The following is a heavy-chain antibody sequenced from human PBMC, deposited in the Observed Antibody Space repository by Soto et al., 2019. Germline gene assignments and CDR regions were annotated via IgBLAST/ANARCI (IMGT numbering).Heavy chain of an antibody. CDR2: VFHTGNT. J-gene: IGHJ4*02. D-gene: IGHD7-27*01. Sequence: SETLSLTCAVSGDSISSSVWWTWVRQPPGKGLEWIGEVFHTGNTNYNPSPKSRVTMSVDKSTNEFSLKVTSVTAADTAIYYCARKAWVRFDYWGQGALVTVSS. V-gene: IGHV4-4*02. CDR3: ARKAWVRFDY. CDR1: GDSISSSVW.